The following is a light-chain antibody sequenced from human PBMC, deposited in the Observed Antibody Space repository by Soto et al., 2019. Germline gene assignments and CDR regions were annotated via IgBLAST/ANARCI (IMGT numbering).Light chain of an antibody. J-gene: IGLJ1*01. CDR2: EGS. CDR1: SSDVGSYNL. Sequence: QSALTQPASVSGSPGQSITISCTGTSSDVGSYNLVSWYQQHPGKAPKLMIYEGSKRPSGVSNRFSGSKSGNTASLTITGLQAEDEADYYCCSDAVSSTYVFGTGTKLTVL. CDR3: CSDAVSSTYV. V-gene: IGLV2-23*01.